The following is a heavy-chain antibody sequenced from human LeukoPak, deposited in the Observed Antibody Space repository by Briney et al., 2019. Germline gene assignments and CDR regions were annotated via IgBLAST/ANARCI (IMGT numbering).Heavy chain of an antibody. CDR3: ARRSGPSYYYYGMDV. CDR1: GGTFSIYA. CDR2: IIPIFGTA. Sequence: SVKVSCKASGGTFSIYAISWVRQAPGQGLEWMGGIIPIFGTANYAQKLQGRVTLTTDTSTNTAYMELRSLRSDDTAMYYCARRSGPSYYYYGMDVWGQGTTVTVSS. V-gene: IGHV1-69*05. J-gene: IGHJ6*02.